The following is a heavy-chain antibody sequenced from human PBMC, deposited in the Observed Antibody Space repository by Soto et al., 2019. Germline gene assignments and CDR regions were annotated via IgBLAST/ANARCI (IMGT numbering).Heavy chain of an antibody. D-gene: IGHD6-13*01. V-gene: IGHV4-61*01. J-gene: IGHJ2*01. CDR2: IYNSGST. CDR1: AGSVSGDTHY. CDR3: ARGYRTSWYWFDL. Sequence: QAQLQESGPGPVKPSETLSLTCTVSAGSVSGDTHYWSWIRQPPGTGLEWIGYIYNSGSTNYNPSLKRRVTISVDTSKNQFSLKLSSVTAADTAVYYCARGYRTSWYWFDLWGRGTLVTVSS.